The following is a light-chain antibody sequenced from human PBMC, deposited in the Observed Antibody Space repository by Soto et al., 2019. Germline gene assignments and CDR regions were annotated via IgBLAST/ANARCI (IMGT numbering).Light chain of an antibody. V-gene: IGKV1-5*03. CDR3: QQYNSYSLT. J-gene: IGKJ4*01. CDR2: KAS. CDR1: QSISSW. Sequence: DIQMTQSPSTLSASVGDRVTITCRASQSISSWLAWYQQKPGKAPNLLIYKASSLESGVPSRFSGSGSGTEFTRTINSLQPDDFGTYFCQQYNSYSLTFGGGTKVESK.